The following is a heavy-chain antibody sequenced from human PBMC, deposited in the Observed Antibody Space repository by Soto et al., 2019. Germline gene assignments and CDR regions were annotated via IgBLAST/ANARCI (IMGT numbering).Heavy chain of an antibody. CDR3: ASLEITGY. CDR2: INTSGGST. CDR1: GYTLRSNY. Sequence: QVQLVQSGAEVKKPGASVKVSCKASGYTLRSNYMVWVRQAPGQGLEWMGIINTSGGSTDYAQKFPGRLTMTRDTSTNTVYMELSSLRSEDTVVYYCASLEITGYWGQGSQVTGSS. J-gene: IGHJ4*02. V-gene: IGHV1-46*01. D-gene: IGHD3-16*01.